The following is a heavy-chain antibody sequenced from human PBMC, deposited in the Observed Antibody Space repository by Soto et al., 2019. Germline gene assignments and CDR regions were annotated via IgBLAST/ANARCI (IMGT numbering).Heavy chain of an antibody. Sequence: GGSLRLSCVASGFTFSTYAMTWVRQAPGKGLEWVSAISGSGSGTNYADSVKGRFTVSRDNSKNILYLQMNSLRPEDTAVYYCAKSTSRYDSAGYTDYWGQGTLVTVSS. CDR2: ISGSGSGT. V-gene: IGHV3-23*01. CDR3: AKSTSRYDSAGYTDY. D-gene: IGHD3-22*01. J-gene: IGHJ4*02. CDR1: GFTFSTYA.